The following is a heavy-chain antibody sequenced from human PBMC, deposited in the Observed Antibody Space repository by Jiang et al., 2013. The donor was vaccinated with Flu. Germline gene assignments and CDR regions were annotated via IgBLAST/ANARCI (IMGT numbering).Heavy chain of an antibody. J-gene: IGHJ2*01. Sequence: GLVKPSETLSLTCTVSGGSINTNYWNWVRQPPGKGLEWIGYIYYNGNTNYNPSLKSRVTISVDTSKNQFSLKLTSVTAADTAVYYCARSGDDFGADRYFDLWGRGTLVTVSS. CDR2: IYYNGNT. CDR3: ARSGDDFGADRYFDL. V-gene: IGHV4-59*08. CDR1: GGSINTNY. D-gene: IGHD3-16*01.